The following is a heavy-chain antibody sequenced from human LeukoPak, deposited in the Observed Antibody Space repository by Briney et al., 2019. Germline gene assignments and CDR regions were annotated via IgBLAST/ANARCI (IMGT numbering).Heavy chain of an antibody. CDR2: IHYSGRT. CDR3: ARLSNPYGGFHLDF. J-gene: IGHJ4*02. V-gene: IGHV4-59*08. D-gene: IGHD3-16*01. CDR1: GGSIRNYY. Sequence: SETLSLACTVSGGSIRNYYWSWIRHPPGKGLEWIGYIHYSGRTNYSPSLKRRVTMSVDTSKNQFSLRLSSATAADTAFYYCARLSNPYGGFHLDFWGQGTLVTVSS.